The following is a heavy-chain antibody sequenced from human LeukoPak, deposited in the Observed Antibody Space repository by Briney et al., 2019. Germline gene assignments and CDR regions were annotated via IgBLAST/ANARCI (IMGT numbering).Heavy chain of an antibody. CDR3: ARDDYNTHFDY. D-gene: IGHD4-11*01. V-gene: IGHV3-48*01. Sequence: GGSVRLSCAASGFTFSSYSMNWVRQAPGKGLEWVSYISSGGGTIDYADSVKGRFTISRDNAVNSLYLQMNSLRAEDTAVYYCARDDYNTHFDYWGRGTLVTVSS. J-gene: IGHJ4*02. CDR2: ISSGGGTI. CDR1: GFTFSSYS.